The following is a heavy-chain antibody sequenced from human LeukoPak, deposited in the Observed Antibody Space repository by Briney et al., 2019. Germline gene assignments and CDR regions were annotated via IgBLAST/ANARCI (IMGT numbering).Heavy chain of an antibody. V-gene: IGHV3-74*01. Sequence: GGSLRLSSAASGFTFSSYWMHWVRQAPGKGLVWVSRINSDGSSTSYADSVKGRFTISRDNAKNTLYLQMNSLRAEDTAVYYCARDLYDILTGYTYGMDVWGQGTTVTASS. CDR2: INSDGSST. D-gene: IGHD3-9*01. J-gene: IGHJ6*02. CDR3: ARDLYDILTGYTYGMDV. CDR1: GFTFSSYW.